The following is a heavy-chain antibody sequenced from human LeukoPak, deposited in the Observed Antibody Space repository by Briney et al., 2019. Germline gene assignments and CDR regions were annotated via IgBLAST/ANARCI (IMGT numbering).Heavy chain of an antibody. CDR1: GLTFSSYD. D-gene: IGHD1-1*01. CDR2: IGATGDT. Sequence: GGSLRLSCAASGLTFSSYDMHWVRQVPTKGLEWVSSIGATGDTYYAGSVKGRFTVSRDNAKKSLYLQTSSLRAGDTAVYFCVLGAYWNDDKNAFHIWGPGTMVTVSS. V-gene: IGHV3-13*01. J-gene: IGHJ3*02. CDR3: VLGAYWNDDKNAFHI.